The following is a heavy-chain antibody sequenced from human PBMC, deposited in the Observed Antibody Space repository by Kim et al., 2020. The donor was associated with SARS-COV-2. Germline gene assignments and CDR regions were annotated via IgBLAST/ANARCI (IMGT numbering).Heavy chain of an antibody. CDR2: ISSSSSYI. V-gene: IGHV3-21*01. CDR1: GFTFSSYS. CDR3: ARVPYCSSTSCYFGRPRDYGMDV. D-gene: IGHD2-2*01. J-gene: IGHJ6*02. Sequence: GGSLRLSCAASGFTFSSYSMNWVRQAPGKGLEWVSSISSSSSYIYYADSVKGRFTISRDNAKNSLYLQMNSLRAEDTAVYYCARVPYCSSTSCYFGRPRDYGMDVWGQGTTVTVSS.